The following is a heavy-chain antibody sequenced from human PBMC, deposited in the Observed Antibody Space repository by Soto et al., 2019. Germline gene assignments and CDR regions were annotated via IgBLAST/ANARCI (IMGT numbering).Heavy chain of an antibody. J-gene: IGHJ5*02. D-gene: IGHD3-10*01. CDR1: GGSISSSSYY. Sequence: SETLSLTCTVSGGSISSSSYYWGWIRQPPGKGLEWIGSIYYSGSTYYNPSLKSRVTISVDTSKNQFSLKLSSVTAADTAVYYCARRGPLLYYGSGSYYPHPNWFDPWGQGTLVTVSS. CDR2: IYYSGST. CDR3: ARRGPLLYYGSGSYYPHPNWFDP. V-gene: IGHV4-39*01.